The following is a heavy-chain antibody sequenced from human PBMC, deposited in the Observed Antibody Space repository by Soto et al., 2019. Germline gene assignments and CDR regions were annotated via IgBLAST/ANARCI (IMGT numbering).Heavy chain of an antibody. CDR1: GFTFSSYG. J-gene: IGHJ6*02. CDR3: ARGEGLYYYYGMDV. V-gene: IGHV3-33*01. Sequence: QVQLVESGGGVVQPGRSLRLSCAASGFTFSSYGMHWVRQAPGKGLEWVAVIWYDGSNKYYADSVKGRFTISRDNSKNTLYLQMNSLRAEDTAVYYCARGEGLYYYYGMDVWGQGTTVTVSS. CDR2: IWYDGSNK.